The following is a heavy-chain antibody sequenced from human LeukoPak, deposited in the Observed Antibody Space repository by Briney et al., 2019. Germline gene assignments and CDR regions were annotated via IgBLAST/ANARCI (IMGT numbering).Heavy chain of an antibody. D-gene: IGHD6-13*01. CDR2: IIPIFGIA. CDR3: ARAVTLIAAAGDYFDY. V-gene: IGHV1-69*04. Sequence: GASVKVSCKASGGTFSSYAISCVRQAPGQGLEWMGRIIPIFGIANYAQKFQGRVTITADKSTSTAYMELSSLRSEDTAVYYCARAVTLIAAAGDYFDYWGQGTLVTVSS. CDR1: GGTFSSYA. J-gene: IGHJ4*02.